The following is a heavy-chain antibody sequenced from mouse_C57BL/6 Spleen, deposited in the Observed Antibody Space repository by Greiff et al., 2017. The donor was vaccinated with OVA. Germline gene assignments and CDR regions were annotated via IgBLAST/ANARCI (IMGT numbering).Heavy chain of an antibody. CDR2: IDPTDSYT. CDR3: ARGDYGSSSWFAD. V-gene: IGHV1-50*01. CDR1: GYTFTSYW. D-gene: IGHD1-1*01. Sequence: QVQLQQPGAELVKPGASVKLSCKASGYTFTSYWMQWVKQRPGQGLEWIGEIDPTDSYTNYNQKFKGKATLTVDTSSSTAYMQLSSLPSADSAVYYGARGDYGSSSWFADWGQGTLVTVSA. J-gene: IGHJ3*01.